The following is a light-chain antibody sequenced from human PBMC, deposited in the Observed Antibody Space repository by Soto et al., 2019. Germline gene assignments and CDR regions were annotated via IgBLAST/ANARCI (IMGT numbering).Light chain of an antibody. J-gene: IGLJ1*01. CDR1: SSNNGSNY. CDR3: AAWDDSLRV. V-gene: IGLV1-47*01. CDR2: RNN. Sequence: QSVLTQPPSASGTPGQRVTISCSGSSSNNGSNYVYWYQQPPGTAPKLLIYRNNQRPSGVPDRFSGSKSGTSASLAISGLRSEDEADYYCAAWDDSLRVFGTGTKVTVL.